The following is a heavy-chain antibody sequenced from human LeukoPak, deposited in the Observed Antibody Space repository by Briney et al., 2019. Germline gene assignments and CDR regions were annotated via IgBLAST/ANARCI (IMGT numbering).Heavy chain of an antibody. V-gene: IGHV4-59*01. CDR2: IYYSGST. CDR1: GGSISSYY. D-gene: IGHD3-9*01. CDR3: ASSRNDILTGYNPYAFDI. Sequence: KSSETLSLTCTVSGGSISSYYWSWIRQPPGKGLEWIGYIYYSGSTNYNPSLKSRVTMSVDTSKNQFTLKLSSVTAADTAVYYCASSRNDILTGYNPYAFDIRGQGTMVTVSS. J-gene: IGHJ3*02.